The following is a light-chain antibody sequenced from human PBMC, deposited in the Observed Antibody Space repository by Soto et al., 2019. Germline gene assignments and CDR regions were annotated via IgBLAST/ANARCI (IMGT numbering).Light chain of an antibody. V-gene: IGKV1-39*01. CDR1: QSITTF. CDR2: TAS. J-gene: IGKJ3*01. Sequence: DIQMTQSPSSLSASMGDRVTITCRASQSITTFLNWYQVKPGKAPKLLIYTASSLQSGVPSRFSGSGSGTDFTLTISSLQPEDFATYYCQQSYNSPPTFGPGTKVDIK. CDR3: QQSYNSPPT.